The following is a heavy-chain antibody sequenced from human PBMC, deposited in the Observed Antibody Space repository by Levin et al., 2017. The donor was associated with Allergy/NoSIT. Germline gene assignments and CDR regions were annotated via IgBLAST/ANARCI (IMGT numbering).Heavy chain of an antibody. D-gene: IGHD1-1*01. CDR2: IYYSGST. V-gene: IGHV4-59*01. Sequence: GSLRLSCTVSGGSISSYYWSWIRQPPGKGLEWIGYIYYSGSTNYNPSLKSRVTISVDTSKNQFSLKLSSVTAADTAVYYCARGGVRNWNDEGWFDPWGQGTLVTVSS. CDR1: GGSISSYY. CDR3: ARGGVRNWNDEGWFDP. J-gene: IGHJ5*02.